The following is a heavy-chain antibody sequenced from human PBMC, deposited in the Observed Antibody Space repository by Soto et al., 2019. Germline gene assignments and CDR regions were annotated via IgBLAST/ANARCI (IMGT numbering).Heavy chain of an antibody. D-gene: IGHD2-15*01. Sequence: SETLSLTCAVSGGSISRYYWSWIRQPPGKGLEWIGYIYYSGNTNYNPSLKSRATISVDTSKNQFSLKLTSVTAADTALYYCARHGGYCSGGRCYGHYYYYLDVWGKGTTVTVSS. CDR3: ARHGGYCSGGRCYGHYYYYLDV. CDR2: IYYSGNT. V-gene: IGHV4-59*08. CDR1: GGSISRYY. J-gene: IGHJ6*03.